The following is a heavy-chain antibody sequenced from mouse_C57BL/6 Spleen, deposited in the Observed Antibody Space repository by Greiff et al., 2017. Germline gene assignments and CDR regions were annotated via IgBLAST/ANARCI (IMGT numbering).Heavy chain of an antibody. D-gene: IGHD1-1*01. V-gene: IGHV2-2*01. J-gene: IGHJ4*01. CDR3: ARNLDTTVVATLYYYAMDY. CDR1: GFSLTSYG. Sequence: QVQLQQPGPGLVQPSQSLSITCTVSGFSLTSYGVHWVRQSPGKGLEWLGVIWSGGSTDYNAAFISRLSISKDNSKSQVFFKMNSLQADDTAIYYCARNLDTTVVATLYYYAMDYWGQGTSVTVSS. CDR2: IWSGGST.